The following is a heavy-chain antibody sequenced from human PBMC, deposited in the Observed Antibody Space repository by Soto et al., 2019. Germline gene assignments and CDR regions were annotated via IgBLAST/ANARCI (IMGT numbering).Heavy chain of an antibody. Sequence: QMQLVQSGPEVKKPGTSVKVSCKASGFTFPSSAVQWVRQARGQRLEWIARIVVGSGNTNYAQKFQERLTISRDMSTNTAYMELSSLRSEDTAVYYCAAVTYYYDTSGTSFDYWGQGTLVTVSS. CDR2: IVVGSGNT. V-gene: IGHV1-58*01. D-gene: IGHD3-22*01. J-gene: IGHJ4*02. CDR1: GFTFPSSA. CDR3: AAVTYYYDTSGTSFDY.